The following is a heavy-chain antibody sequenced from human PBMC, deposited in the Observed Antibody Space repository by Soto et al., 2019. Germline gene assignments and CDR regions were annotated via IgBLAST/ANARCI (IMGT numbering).Heavy chain of an antibody. D-gene: IGHD3-3*01. V-gene: IGHV4-61*01. Sequence: SETLSLTCTVSGGSVSSGSYYWSWIRQPPGKGLEWIGYIYYSGSTNYNPSLKSRVTISVDTSKNQFSLKLSSVTAADTAVYYCARGGSRRTYTIFGVVIPDTYYYYYGMDVWGQGTTVTVSS. J-gene: IGHJ6*02. CDR1: GGSVSSGSYY. CDR3: ARGGSRRTYTIFGVVIPDTYYYYYGMDV. CDR2: IYYSGST.